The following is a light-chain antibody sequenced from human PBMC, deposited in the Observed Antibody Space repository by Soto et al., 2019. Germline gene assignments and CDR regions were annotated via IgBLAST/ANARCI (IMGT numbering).Light chain of an antibody. CDR1: QGLSSW. Sequence: DSQMTQSPSSVSASVGDRVNITCRASQGLSSWLAWYQQKPGKAPELLIFATSTLQSGVPSRFSGSGSGTDFTLTISSVRPEDFATYYCQHTGVFGPGTKVDIK. CDR2: ATS. CDR3: QHTGV. V-gene: IGKV1-12*01. J-gene: IGKJ3*01.